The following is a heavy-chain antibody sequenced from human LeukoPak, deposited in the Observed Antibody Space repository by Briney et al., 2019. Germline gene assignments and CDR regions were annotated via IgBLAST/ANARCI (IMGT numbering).Heavy chain of an antibody. Sequence: GGSLRLSCAASGFTFSSYGMHWVRQAPGKGLEWEAFIRYDGSNKYYADSVKGRFTISRDNSKNTLYLQMNSLRAEDTAVYYCAISRARSGSYYFDYWGQGTLVTVSS. V-gene: IGHV3-30*02. CDR2: IRYDGSNK. D-gene: IGHD1-26*01. CDR3: AISRARSGSYYFDY. CDR1: GFTFSSYG. J-gene: IGHJ4*02.